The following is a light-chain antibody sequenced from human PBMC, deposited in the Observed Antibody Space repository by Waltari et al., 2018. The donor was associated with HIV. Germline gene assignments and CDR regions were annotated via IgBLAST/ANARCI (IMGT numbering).Light chain of an antibody. V-gene: IGLV1-40*01. CDR1: SSNIGARYD. CDR2: EST. J-gene: IGLJ2*01. CDR3: QSFDSVVTSSV. Sequence: QSMLTQPPSVSGAPGQRVTISCSGSSSNIGARYDVHWYQHIPGTAPKLSSYESTNRPPGVPDRFFASTAGTSASLAITGLQAEDEADYYCQSFDSVVTSSVFGGGTKLTVL.